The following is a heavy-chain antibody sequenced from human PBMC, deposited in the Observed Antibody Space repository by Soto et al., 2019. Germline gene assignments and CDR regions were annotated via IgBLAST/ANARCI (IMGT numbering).Heavy chain of an antibody. J-gene: IGHJ4*02. V-gene: IGHV1-18*01. CDR1: GYRFDDYG. CDR2: ISAYNGNT. CDR3: ARVGATTGKTSNDY. Sequence: QIPLVQSGAEVKKPGASVKVSCKASGYRFDDYGITWVRQAPGQGLEWMGWISAYNGNTDYAQTVQGRVTMSTDTPTSTAYLEVRSLRSDDTAVYYCARVGATTGKTSNDYWGQGTLVTVSS. D-gene: IGHD1-26*01.